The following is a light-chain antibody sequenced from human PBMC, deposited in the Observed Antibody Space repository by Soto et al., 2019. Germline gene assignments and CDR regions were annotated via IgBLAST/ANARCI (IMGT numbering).Light chain of an antibody. J-gene: IGLJ1*01. CDR3: CSYTSGTSV. CDR2: EVT. Sequence: QSALTQPASVSGSPGQSITISCTGTSTDVNGRNYVSWYQQHPGKAPKVIIYEVTNRPSGSSHRFSGSKSGNTASLTISGLQAEDEADYYCCSYTSGTSVFGTGTKLTVL. V-gene: IGLV2-14*01. CDR1: STDVNGRNY.